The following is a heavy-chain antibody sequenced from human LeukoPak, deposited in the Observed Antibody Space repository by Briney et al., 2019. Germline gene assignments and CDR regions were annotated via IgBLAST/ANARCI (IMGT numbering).Heavy chain of an antibody. V-gene: IGHV4-59*12. CDR3: ARDGSGYYDTSGYRN. Sequence: SETLSLTCTVSGGSISSYYWNWIRQPPGKGLEWIGYIYYSGSTNYNPSLESRVTISLDTSKNQFSLKLSSVAAADTAVYYCARDGSGYYDTSGYRNWGQGTLVTVSS. CDR2: IYYSGST. D-gene: IGHD3-22*01. CDR1: GGSISSYY. J-gene: IGHJ4*02.